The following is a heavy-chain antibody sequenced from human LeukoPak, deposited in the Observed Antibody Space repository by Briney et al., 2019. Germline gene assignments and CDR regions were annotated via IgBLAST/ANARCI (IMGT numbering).Heavy chain of an antibody. CDR1: GYTFTTYG. CDR2: MSANNGNT. D-gene: IGHD6-19*01. CDR3: ERDRNQWLVFDY. V-gene: IGHV1-18*01. Sequence: ASVKVSCNASGYTFTTYGISWVRQAPGQQLVWIGWMSANNGNTNYAQKVQGRVTMTTDTCTSTAYMELRRLRSEDAAVYYCERDRNQWLVFDYWGQGTLVTVSS. J-gene: IGHJ4*02.